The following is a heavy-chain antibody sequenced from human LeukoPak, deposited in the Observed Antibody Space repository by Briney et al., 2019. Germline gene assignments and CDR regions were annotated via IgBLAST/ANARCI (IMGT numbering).Heavy chain of an antibody. V-gene: IGHV3-30*03. CDR3: ATRGRGYSYGYILDY. J-gene: IGHJ4*02. D-gene: IGHD5-18*01. CDR2: ISYDGSNK. Sequence: GGSLRLSCAASGFTFSSYGMHWVRQAPGKGLEWVAVISYDGSNKYYADSVKGRFTISRDNSKNTLYLQMNSLRAEDTAVYYCATRGRGYSYGYILDYWGQGTLVTVSS. CDR1: GFTFSSYG.